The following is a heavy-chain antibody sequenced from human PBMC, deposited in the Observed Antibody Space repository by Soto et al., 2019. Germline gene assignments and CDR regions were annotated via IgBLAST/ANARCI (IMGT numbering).Heavy chain of an antibody. CDR3: ARGVRFLEWLFPKEIPNDY. V-gene: IGHV3-11*01. CDR1: GFTFSDYY. D-gene: IGHD3-3*01. J-gene: IGHJ4*02. CDR2: ISSSGSTI. Sequence: QVQLVESGGGLVKPGGSLRLSCAASGFTFSDYYMSWIRQAPGKGLEWVSYISSSGSTIYYADSVKGRFTISRDNAKNSRYLQMNSLRAEDTAVYYCARGVRFLEWLFPKEIPNDYWGQGTLVTVSS.